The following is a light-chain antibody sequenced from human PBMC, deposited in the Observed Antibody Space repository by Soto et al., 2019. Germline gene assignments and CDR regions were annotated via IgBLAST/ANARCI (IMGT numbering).Light chain of an antibody. CDR1: SSNIGSNT. V-gene: IGLV1-44*01. CDR2: SNN. J-gene: IGLJ1*01. Sequence: QSVLTQPPSASGTPGQRVTISCSGSSSNIGSNTVNWYQQLPGTAPKLLIYSNNQRPSGVPDRLSGSKSGASASLAISGLQSEEEADYYCAAWDDSLNGYVFGTGTKLTVL. CDR3: AAWDDSLNGYV.